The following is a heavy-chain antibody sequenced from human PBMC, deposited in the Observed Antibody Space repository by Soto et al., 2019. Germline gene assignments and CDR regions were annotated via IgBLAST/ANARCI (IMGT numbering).Heavy chain of an antibody. D-gene: IGHD2-8*01. CDR1: GDSISSGNYY. J-gene: IGHJ4*02. CDR3: ARDERYCINVVCPETSYYFDN. V-gene: IGHV4-30-4*01. Sequence: PSETLSLTCTFSGDSISSGNYYWAWIRQPPGKGLEWIAYIYKSGYAYYNPSLKSRVTISLETSKNQFSLRLTSVTAADSAVYYCARDERYCINVVCPETSYYFDNWGQGTLLTVSS. CDR2: IYKSGYA.